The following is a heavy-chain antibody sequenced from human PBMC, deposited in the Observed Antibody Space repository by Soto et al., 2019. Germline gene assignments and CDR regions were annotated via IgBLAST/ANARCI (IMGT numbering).Heavy chain of an antibody. Sequence: QVQLVQSGAEVKKPGASVKISCKASGYTFTSDDFNWVRQATGQGREWMGWMNPNNGKTGYAQKFQGRVTMTRDTSISTAYMELSSLTSDDTAVYYCAKGTKNWGFDYWGHGTLVSVCS. J-gene: IGHJ4*01. CDR3: AKGTKNWGFDY. CDR1: GYTFTSDD. V-gene: IGHV1-8*01. CDR2: MNPNNGKT. D-gene: IGHD7-27*01.